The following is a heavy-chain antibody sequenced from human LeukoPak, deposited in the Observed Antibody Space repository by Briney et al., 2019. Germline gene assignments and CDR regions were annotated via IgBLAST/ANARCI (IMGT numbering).Heavy chain of an antibody. CDR1: GGSISSGGYS. CDR3: ARKPPNWYFDL. CDR2: IYHSGST. V-gene: IGHV4-30-2*01. J-gene: IGHJ2*01. Sequence: SETLSLTCAVSGGSISSGGYSWSWIRQPPGKGLEWIGYIYHSGSTYYNPSLKSRVTISVDTSKNQFSLKLSSVTAADTAVYYCARKPPNWYFDLWGRGTLVTVSS.